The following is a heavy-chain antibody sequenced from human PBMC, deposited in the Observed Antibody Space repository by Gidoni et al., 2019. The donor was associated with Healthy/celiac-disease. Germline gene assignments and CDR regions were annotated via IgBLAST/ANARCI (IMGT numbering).Heavy chain of an antibody. CDR3: ARGSSGPHFDY. V-gene: IGHV3-33*01. J-gene: IGHJ4*02. CDR2: IWYDGRNK. CDR1: GFTFSSYG. D-gene: IGHD3-22*01. Sequence: QVPLVESGGGVVQPGRSLRLSCAASGFTFSSYGMDWVRQAPGKGLEWVAVIWYDGRNKYYADSVKGRFTSSRDNSKNTLYLQMNSLRAEDTAVYYCARGSSGPHFDYWGQGTLVTVSS.